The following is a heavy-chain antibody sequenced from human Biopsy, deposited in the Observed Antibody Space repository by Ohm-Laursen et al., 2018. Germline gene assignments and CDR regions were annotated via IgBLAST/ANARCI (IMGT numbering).Heavy chain of an antibody. J-gene: IGHJ4*03. CDR2: ISPYFGNT. Sequence: ASVKVSCKASGYSFTSYAMNWVRQAPGQGLEWVGWISPYFGNTNSTQKLQARVTLSTETSTDTAYMELRSLRYDDTAIYYCVREGLDCAGGTCYSGPLDLWGQGTLITVSS. CDR3: VREGLDCAGGTCYSGPLDL. V-gene: IGHV1-18*01. CDR1: GYSFTSYA. D-gene: IGHD2-15*01.